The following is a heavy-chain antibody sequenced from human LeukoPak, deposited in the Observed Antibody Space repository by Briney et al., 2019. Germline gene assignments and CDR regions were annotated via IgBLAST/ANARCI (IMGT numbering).Heavy chain of an antibody. D-gene: IGHD2-2*01. CDR3: ARGVVVPAAPPLSRAYFDY. CDR2: IYYSGST. Sequence: SETLSLTCTVSGGSISSSSYYWGWIRQPPGKGLEWIGSIYYSGSTYYNPSLKSRVTISVDTSKNQFSLKLSSVTAADTAVYYCARGVVVPAAPPLSRAYFDYWGQGTLVTVSS. V-gene: IGHV4-39*01. J-gene: IGHJ4*02. CDR1: GGSISSSSYY.